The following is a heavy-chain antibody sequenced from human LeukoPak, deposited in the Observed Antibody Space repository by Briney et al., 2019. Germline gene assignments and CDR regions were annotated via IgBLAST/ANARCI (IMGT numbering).Heavy chain of an antibody. V-gene: IGHV3-48*03. D-gene: IGHD3-10*01. CDR2: ISSSGSTI. CDR1: GFTFSSYE. J-gene: IGHJ2*01. CDR3: AKDRRPTVSGGYFDL. Sequence: PGGSLRLSCAASGFTFSSYEVNWVRQAPGKGLEWVSYISSSGSTIYYADSVKGRFTISRDNAKNSLYLQMNSLRAEDTALYYCAKDRRPTVSGGYFDLWGRGTLVIVSS.